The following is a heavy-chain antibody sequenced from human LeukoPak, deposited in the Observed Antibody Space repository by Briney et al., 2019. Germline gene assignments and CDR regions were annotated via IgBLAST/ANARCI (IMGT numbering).Heavy chain of an antibody. CDR1: GFTFTTYW. V-gene: IGHV3-7*01. CDR2: IKQDGSEK. D-gene: IGHD3-3*01. J-gene: IGHJ6*03. CDR3: ARDQAIFGVVIVYYMDV. Sequence: PGGSLRLSCAASGFTFTTYWMSWVRQAPGKGLEWVANIKQDGSEKYYVDSVKGRFTISRDNAKNSLYLQMNSLRAEDTAVYYCARDQAIFGVVIVYYMDVWGKGTTVTVSS.